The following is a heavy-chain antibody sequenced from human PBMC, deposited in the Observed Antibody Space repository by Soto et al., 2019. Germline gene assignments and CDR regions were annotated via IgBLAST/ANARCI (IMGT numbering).Heavy chain of an antibody. CDR2: ISAHNGNT. D-gene: IGHD1-1*01. J-gene: IGHJ4*02. CDR3: AGGRYGDY. Sequence: QVHLVQSGAEVKKPGASVKVSCKGSGYGFTTYGITWVRQAPGQGLEWMAWISAHNGNTNYAQKLQGRVTVTRDTSTSTAYMGLRSLRSDDTAVYYCAGGRYGDYWGQGALVTVSS. CDR1: GYGFTTYG. V-gene: IGHV1-18*01.